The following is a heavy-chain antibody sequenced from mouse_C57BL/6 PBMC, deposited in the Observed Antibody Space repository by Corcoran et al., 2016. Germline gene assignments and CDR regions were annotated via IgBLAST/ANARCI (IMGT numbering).Heavy chain of an antibody. Sequence: EVQLQQSGPELVKPGASVKIPCKASGYTFTDYNMDWVKQSHGKSLEWIGDINPNNGGTIYNQKFKGKATLTVDKSSSTAYMELRSLTSEDTAVYYCARHYSNYDWYFDVWGTGTTVTVSS. V-gene: IGHV1-18*01. CDR1: GYTFTDYN. CDR2: INPNNGGT. D-gene: IGHD2-5*01. J-gene: IGHJ1*03. CDR3: ARHYSNYDWYFDV.